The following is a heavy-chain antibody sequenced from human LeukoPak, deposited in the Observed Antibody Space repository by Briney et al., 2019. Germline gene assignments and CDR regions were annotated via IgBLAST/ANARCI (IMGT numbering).Heavy chain of an antibody. J-gene: IGHJ3*02. CDR1: GYTYTGYY. Sequence: ASVKLSCKASGYTYTGYYMHGATHAPGQGFEWMGWINPNSGGTNYAQKCQGRVTMTRDTSISTAYMELSRLRSDDTAVYYCAISTVTTSYDAFDIWGQGTMVTVSS. CDR2: INPNSGGT. D-gene: IGHD4-17*01. V-gene: IGHV1-2*02. CDR3: AISTVTTSYDAFDI.